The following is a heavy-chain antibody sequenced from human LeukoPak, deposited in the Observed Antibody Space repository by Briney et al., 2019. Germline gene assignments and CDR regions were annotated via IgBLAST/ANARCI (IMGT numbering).Heavy chain of an antibody. V-gene: IGHV1-2*02. Sequence: ASVKVSCKASGYTFTGYYMHWVRQAPGQGLEWMGWINPNSGGTNYAQKFQGRVTMTRDTSISTAYMELSRLRSDDTAVYYCARPRLYGSGSYFLYWGQGTLVTVSS. J-gene: IGHJ4*02. CDR2: INPNSGGT. D-gene: IGHD3-10*01. CDR1: GYTFTGYY. CDR3: ARPRLYGSGSYFLY.